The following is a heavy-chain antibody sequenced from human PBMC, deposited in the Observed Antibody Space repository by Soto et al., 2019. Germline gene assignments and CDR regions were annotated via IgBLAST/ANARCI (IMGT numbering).Heavy chain of an antibody. D-gene: IGHD3-10*01. V-gene: IGHV5-51*01. Sequence: EXLKISCKGSGYXFTSFLLVWVRHMPGKGLECMGISYPGDSDTTYSPYFQGQVTISADKSISTAYLQWRSLRASDTAMYYCVRYDGKTLDYWGQGTPVTVS. J-gene: IGHJ4*02. CDR3: VRYDGKTLDY. CDR2: SYPGDSDT. CDR1: GYXFTSFL.